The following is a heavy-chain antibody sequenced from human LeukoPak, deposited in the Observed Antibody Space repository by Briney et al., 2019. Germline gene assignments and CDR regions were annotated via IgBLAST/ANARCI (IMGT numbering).Heavy chain of an antibody. CDR2: ISGSGGST. CDR3: AKNRGYSGYDPNDY. D-gene: IGHD5-12*01. CDR1: GFTFSSYA. J-gene: IGHJ4*02. V-gene: IGHV3-23*01. Sequence: GGSLRLSCAASGFTFSSYAMSWVRQAPGKGLEWVSAISGSGGSTYYADTVKGRFTISRDNSKNTLYLQMNTLRAEDTAVYYCAKNRGYSGYDPNDYWGQGTLVTVSS.